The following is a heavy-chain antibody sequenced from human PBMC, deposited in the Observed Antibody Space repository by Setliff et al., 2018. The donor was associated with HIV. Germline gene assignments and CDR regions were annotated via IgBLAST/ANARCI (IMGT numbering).Heavy chain of an antibody. CDR1: GGTFNSYA. J-gene: IGHJ4*02. Sequence: GASVKVSCKASGGTFNSYALSWVRQAPGQGLQWVGRVIPIFHTANYAQRFQGRVTITADESTSTAYMELSSLRSEDTAVYYCARGGNEYYYDSSGYHPTDYWGQGTLVTVSS. CDR2: VIPIFHTA. V-gene: IGHV1-69*13. D-gene: IGHD3-22*01. CDR3: ARGGNEYYYDSSGYHPTDY.